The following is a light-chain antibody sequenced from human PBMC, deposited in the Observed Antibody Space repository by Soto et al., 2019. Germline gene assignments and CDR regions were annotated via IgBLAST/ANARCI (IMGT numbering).Light chain of an antibody. CDR1: QSVLYSPNNNNY. CDR3: QQHYSTPQT. V-gene: IGKV4-1*01. Sequence: DIVMTQSPDSLAVSLGERATINCKSSQSVLYSPNNNNYLAWYQQKPGQPPKLLIYWASTRESGVPDRFSGSGSGTDFTLTISSLQAKDVAVYYCQQHYSTPQTFGQGTKVEIK. CDR2: WAS. J-gene: IGKJ1*01.